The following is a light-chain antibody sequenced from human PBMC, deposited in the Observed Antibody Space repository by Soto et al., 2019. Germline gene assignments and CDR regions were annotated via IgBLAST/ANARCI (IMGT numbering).Light chain of an antibody. CDR2: GAS. J-gene: IGKJ4*01. V-gene: IGKV3-20*01. Sequence: EIVMTQSPATLSVSPGERATLSCRASQSVSSSYLAWYQQKPGQAPRLLIYGASSRATGIPDRFSGSGSGTDFTLTISRLEPEDFAVYYCQQYGSSPLTFGGGTNVDIK. CDR1: QSVSSSY. CDR3: QQYGSSPLT.